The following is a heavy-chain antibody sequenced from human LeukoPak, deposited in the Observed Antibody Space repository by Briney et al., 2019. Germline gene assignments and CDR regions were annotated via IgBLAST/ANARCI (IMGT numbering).Heavy chain of an antibody. CDR3: ARERLGYYGPGSYLRLDY. D-gene: IGHD3-10*01. CDR2: INHSGST. V-gene: IGHV4-34*01. Sequence: SETLSLTCAVYGGSFSGYYWSWIRQPSGKGLEWIGEINHSGSTNYNPSLKSRVTISVDTSENQFSLKLSSVTAADTAVYYCARERLGYYGPGSYLRLDYWGQGTLVTVSS. J-gene: IGHJ4*02. CDR1: GGSFSGYY.